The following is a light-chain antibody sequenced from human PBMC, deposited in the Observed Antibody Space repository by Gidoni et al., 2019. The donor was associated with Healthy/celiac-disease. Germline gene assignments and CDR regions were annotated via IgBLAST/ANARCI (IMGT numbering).Light chain of an antibody. CDR3: SSYTSSSTLV. J-gene: IGLJ2*01. CDR1: SSDVGGYNY. Sequence: QSALTQPAPVFGSPGQSITISCPGTSSDVGGYNYVSWYQQPPGKAPKLMIYEVSNRPSGVSNRISGSKYGNTASLTISGHQAEDEADYYCSSYTSSSTLVFGGGTKLTVL. CDR2: EVS. V-gene: IGLV2-14*01.